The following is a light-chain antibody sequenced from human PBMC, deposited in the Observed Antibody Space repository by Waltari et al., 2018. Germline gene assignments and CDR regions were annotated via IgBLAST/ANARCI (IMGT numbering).Light chain of an antibody. CDR3: QALGSNRWV. CDR1: ILGTKY. J-gene: IGLJ3*02. Sequence: SSELTQPPSVSLSPGQPASISCSGDILGTKYVSWYQHKPGQSPLLVIYQDIYRPSGIPERFSGSKSGNTATLAISGTQAMDDADYYCQALGSNRWVFGGGTKLTVL. CDR2: QDI. V-gene: IGLV3-1*01.